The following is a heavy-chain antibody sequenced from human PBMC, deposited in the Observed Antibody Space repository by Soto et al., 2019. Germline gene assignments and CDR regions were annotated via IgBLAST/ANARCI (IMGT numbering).Heavy chain of an antibody. J-gene: IGHJ3*02. Sequence: GSLRLSCAASGFTFSSYSMNWVRQAPGKGLEWVSYISSSSSTIYYADSVKGRFTISRDNAKNSLYLQMNSLRAEDTAVYYCARGIVATDGSQKDDAFDIWGQGTMVTVSS. D-gene: IGHD5-12*01. CDR2: ISSSSSTI. CDR3: ARGIVATDGSQKDDAFDI. V-gene: IGHV3-48*01. CDR1: GFTFSSYS.